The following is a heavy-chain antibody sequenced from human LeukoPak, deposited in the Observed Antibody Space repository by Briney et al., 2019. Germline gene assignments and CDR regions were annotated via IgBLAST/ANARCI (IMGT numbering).Heavy chain of an antibody. CDR1: GGSISSSSYY. J-gene: IGHJ4*02. CDR3: ARRYGSGSSGTFDY. Sequence: SETLSLTCTASGGSISSSSYYWGWIRQPPGKGLEWIGSIYYSGSTYYNPSLKSRVTISVDTSKNQFSLKLSSVTAADTAVYYCARRYGSGSSGTFDYWGQGTLVTVSS. V-gene: IGHV4-39*07. D-gene: IGHD3-10*01. CDR2: IYYSGST.